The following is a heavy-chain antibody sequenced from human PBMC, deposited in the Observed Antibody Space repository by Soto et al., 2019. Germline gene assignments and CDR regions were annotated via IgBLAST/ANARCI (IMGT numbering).Heavy chain of an antibody. CDR1: GFPFYTPT. J-gene: IGHJ4*02. Sequence: EVQLLESGGTLVQPGGSLRLSCVASGFPFYTPTMNLVRQAPGKGLEWVSRLTADSDDTSYADSIKGRFTISRDNSKNTLYLQMNSLRAEDTAIYYCAKGLDRASLDFWGQGALVTVSS. CDR3: AKGLDRASLDF. D-gene: IGHD1-1*01. CDR2: LTADSDDT. V-gene: IGHV3-23*01.